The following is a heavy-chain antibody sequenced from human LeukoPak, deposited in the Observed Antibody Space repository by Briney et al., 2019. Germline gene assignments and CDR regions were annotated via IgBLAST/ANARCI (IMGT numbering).Heavy chain of an antibody. Sequence: SQTLSLTCAISGDSVSSNSAAWNWIRQSPSRGLEWLGRTYYRSKWYNDYAVSVKSRITINPDTSKNQFSLQLNSVTPEDTAVYYCARGAGYEIYYYYYYMDVWGKGTTVTISS. CDR2: TYYRSKWYN. D-gene: IGHD5-12*01. J-gene: IGHJ6*03. CDR1: GDSVSSNSAA. CDR3: ARGAGYEIYYYYYYMDV. V-gene: IGHV6-1*01.